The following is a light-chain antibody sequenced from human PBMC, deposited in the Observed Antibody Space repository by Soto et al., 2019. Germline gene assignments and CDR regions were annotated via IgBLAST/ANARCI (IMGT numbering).Light chain of an antibody. Sequence: QPVLTQPPSASGSLGQSVTISCTGTSSDIGRYEFVSWYQHHPGKAPKLIIYEVTERPSGVPDRFSGSKSGNTASLTVSGLQADDEADYFCCSYAGTKYYVFGTGTKLTVL. CDR2: EVT. CDR1: SSDIGRYEF. J-gene: IGLJ1*01. CDR3: CSYAGTKYYV. V-gene: IGLV2-8*01.